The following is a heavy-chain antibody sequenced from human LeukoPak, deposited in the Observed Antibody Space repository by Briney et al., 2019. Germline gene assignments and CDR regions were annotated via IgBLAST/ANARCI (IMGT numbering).Heavy chain of an antibody. CDR2: IYENGGTT. V-gene: IGHV3-23*01. D-gene: IGHD2-21*01. CDR3: AKDFRIGYSAHFDY. J-gene: IGHJ4*02. Sequence: GGSLRLSCVGSGFTFRSHAMSWVRQAPERGLEFVSGIYENGGTTYYADSVKGRFSISRDNSKNTLYLQMDGLRGEDTAVYYCAKDFRIGYSAHFDYWGQGALVTVSS. CDR1: GFTFRSHA.